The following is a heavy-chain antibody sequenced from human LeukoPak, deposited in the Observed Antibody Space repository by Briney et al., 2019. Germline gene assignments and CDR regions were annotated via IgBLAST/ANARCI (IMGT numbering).Heavy chain of an antibody. CDR1: GYSFTNYW. V-gene: IGHV5-51*01. J-gene: IGHJ5*02. CDR3: ARVRNTWFDP. Sequence: GESLKISCKGSGYSFTNYWIAWVRQMPGKGLEWMGIIFPGDSNTKYSPSFQGQVTISADNSVSSAYLQWSSLKASDTGMYYCARVRNTWFDPWGQRTLVAVSS. CDR2: IFPGDSNT.